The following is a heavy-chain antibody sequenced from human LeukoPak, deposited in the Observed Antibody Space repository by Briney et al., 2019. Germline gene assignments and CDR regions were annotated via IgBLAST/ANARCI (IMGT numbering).Heavy chain of an antibody. J-gene: IGHJ4*02. V-gene: IGHV3-43*02. CDR3: ARDPDSSGYGYFDY. D-gene: IGHD3-22*01. CDR1: GFTFDDYA. Sequence: PGGSLRLSCAASGFTFDDYAMHWVRQAPGKGLEWVSLISGDGGSTYYADSVKGRFTISRDNCKNSLYLQMNSLRAEDTALYYCARDPDSSGYGYFDYWGQGTLVTDAS. CDR2: ISGDGGST.